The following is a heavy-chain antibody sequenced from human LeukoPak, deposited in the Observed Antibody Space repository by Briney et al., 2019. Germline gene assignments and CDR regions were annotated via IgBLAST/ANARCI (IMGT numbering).Heavy chain of an antibody. CDR1: GATFSSYA. V-gene: IGHV1-69*13. D-gene: IGHD3-10*01. CDR2: IIPIFGTA. Sequence: ASVKVSFKASGATFSSYAISWVRQAPGQGLEWMGVIIPIFGTANYAQKFQGRVTITAHESTSTAYMELSSLRSEHTSVYYCARDYYGSGSYPNWFDPWGQGTLVTVSS. J-gene: IGHJ5*02. CDR3: ARDYYGSGSYPNWFDP.